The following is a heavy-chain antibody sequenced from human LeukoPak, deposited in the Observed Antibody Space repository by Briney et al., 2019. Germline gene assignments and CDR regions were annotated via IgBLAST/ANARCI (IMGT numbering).Heavy chain of an antibody. CDR1: GFTFSSYS. CDR3: ARGGGGWSLEPIDY. V-gene: IGHV3-21*01. J-gene: IGHJ4*02. CDR2: ISSSSSYI. D-gene: IGHD2-15*01. Sequence: GGSLRLSCAASGFTFSSYSMNWVRQAPGKGLEWVSSISSSSSYIYYADSVKGRFTISRDNAKNSLYLQMNSLRAEDTAVYCCARGGGGWSLEPIDYWGQGTLVTVSS.